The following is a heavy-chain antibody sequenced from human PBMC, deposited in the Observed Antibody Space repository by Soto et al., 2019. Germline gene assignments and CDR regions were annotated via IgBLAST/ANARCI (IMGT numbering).Heavy chain of an antibody. Sequence: QLHLQESGPGLVKPSETLSLTCTVSGGSITSYNYYWGWIRQPPGKGLEWVVNVHYTGTTYYNPSRKSRVTKSIDTSKNEFPLKLSSVTAADTAVYFCATRHRSFYFDNWGQGTLVTVSS. J-gene: IGHJ4*02. CDR2: VHYTGTT. D-gene: IGHD6-19*01. CDR1: GGSITSYNYY. V-gene: IGHV4-39*01. CDR3: ATRHRSFYFDN.